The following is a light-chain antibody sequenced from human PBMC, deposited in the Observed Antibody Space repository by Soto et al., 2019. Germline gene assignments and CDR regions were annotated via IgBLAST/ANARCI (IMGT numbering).Light chain of an antibody. CDR3: NSYAGTINFEGV. V-gene: IGLV1-40*01. CDR1: SSNIGAGFD. J-gene: IGLJ1*01. CDR2: SNT. Sequence: QSVLTQPPSVSGAPGQTVTISCTGSSSNIGAGFDVHWYQQVPGTAPKLVLYSNTARPSGVPDRFSGSRSGSSGSLAISGLQPEDEADYYCNSYAGTINFEGVFGTGTKLTVL.